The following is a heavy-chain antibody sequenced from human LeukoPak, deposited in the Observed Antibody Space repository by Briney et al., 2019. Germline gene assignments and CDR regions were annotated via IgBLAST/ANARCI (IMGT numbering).Heavy chain of an antibody. D-gene: IGHD3-22*01. CDR3: ARDASYYDSSGYSH. J-gene: IGHJ4*02. V-gene: IGHV1-69*13. Sequence: SVKVSCKASGGTFSSYAISWVRQAPGQGLEWMGGIIPIFGTANYAQKFQGRVTITADESTSTAYMELSSLRSEDTAVYYCARDASYYDSSGYSHWGQGTLVTVSS. CDR1: GGTFSSYA. CDR2: IIPIFGTA.